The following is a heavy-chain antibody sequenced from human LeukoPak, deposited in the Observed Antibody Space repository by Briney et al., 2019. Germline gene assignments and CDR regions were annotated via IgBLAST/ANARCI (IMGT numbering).Heavy chain of an antibody. D-gene: IGHD1-26*01. Sequence: PGGALRLSCAASGFTFNTDAMRWGREPPGKGLELGSAISDSGGSAYYEDSGKGRFTISRDNSKNTLYLQMNSLRAEDTAVYYCAKGDTTWEHPHDICGQGTLVTVSS. CDR3: AKGDTTWEHPHDI. CDR1: GFTFNTDA. CDR2: ISDSGGSA. J-gene: IGHJ4*02. V-gene: IGHV3-23*01.